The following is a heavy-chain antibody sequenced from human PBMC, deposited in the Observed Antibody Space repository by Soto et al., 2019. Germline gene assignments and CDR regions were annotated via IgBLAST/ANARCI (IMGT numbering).Heavy chain of an antibody. D-gene: IGHD4-17*01. Sequence: GGSLRLSCAASGFTFSSYAMSWVRQAPGKGLEWVSAISGSGGSTYYADSVKGRFTISRDNSKNTLYLQMNSLRAEDTAVYYCAKGRLYDYGDYGRVDISYYYYGMDVWGQGTTVTVSS. V-gene: IGHV3-23*01. CDR2: ISGSGGST. CDR3: AKGRLYDYGDYGRVDISYYYYGMDV. J-gene: IGHJ6*02. CDR1: GFTFSSYA.